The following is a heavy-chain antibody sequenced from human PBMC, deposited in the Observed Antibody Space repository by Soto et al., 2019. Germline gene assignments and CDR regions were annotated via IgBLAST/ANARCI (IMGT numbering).Heavy chain of an antibody. CDR2: ISYDGSNK. D-gene: IGHD2-8*01. J-gene: IGHJ3*02. CDR1: GFTFSSYG. Sequence: GGSLRLSCAASGFTFSSYGMHWVRQAPGKGLEWVAVISYDGSNKYYADSVKGRFTISRDNSKNTLYLQMNSLRAEDTAVYYCAKDRGVVLMVYAIKSFDIWGQGTMVTVSS. CDR3: AKDRGVVLMVYAIKSFDI. V-gene: IGHV3-30*18.